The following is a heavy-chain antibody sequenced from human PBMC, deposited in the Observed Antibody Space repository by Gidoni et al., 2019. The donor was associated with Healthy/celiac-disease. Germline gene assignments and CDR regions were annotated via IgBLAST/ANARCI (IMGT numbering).Heavy chain of an antibody. J-gene: IGHJ5*02. CDR2: ISAYNGNT. V-gene: IGHV1-18*01. CDR3: ARVRSIAADWGGWFDP. D-gene: IGHD6-13*01. Sequence: QVQLVQSGAEVKKPGASVKVSCKASGYTFTSYGISRVRQAPGQGLEWMGWISAYNGNTNCAQKLQGRVTMTTDTSTSTAYMGLRGLRSDDPAVYYCARVRSIAADWGGWFDPWGQGTLVTVSS. CDR1: GYTFTSYG.